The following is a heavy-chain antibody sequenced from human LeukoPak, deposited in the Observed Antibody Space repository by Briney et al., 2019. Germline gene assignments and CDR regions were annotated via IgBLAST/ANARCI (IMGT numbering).Heavy chain of an antibody. CDR1: GFTFSSYA. Sequence: GGSLRLSCAASGFTFSSYAMSWVRRAPGKGVEWFSAISGSGGSASYANSVNGRFTISRANSNNRMDLQRNSLIAEDTAVYYCAKDPYYYDSSGYYYSYFDLWGRDTVVPVPS. J-gene: IGHJ2*01. D-gene: IGHD3-22*01. V-gene: IGHV3-23*01. CDR3: AKDPYYYDSSGYYYSYFDL. CDR2: ISGSGGSA.